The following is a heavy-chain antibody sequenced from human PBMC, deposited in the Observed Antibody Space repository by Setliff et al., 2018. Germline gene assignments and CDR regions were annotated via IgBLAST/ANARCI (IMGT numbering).Heavy chain of an antibody. J-gene: IGHJ4*02. CDR3: ARSLSRREKFLLDY. Sequence: SETLSLTCAVYGGSFSGYYWSWIRQPPGKRLEWIGEIIHSGSTNYNPSLKSRFTISMDTSKNQFSLRVSSVTAADTAVYYCARSLSRREKFLLDYWGQGALVTVSS. D-gene: IGHD3-16*01. V-gene: IGHV4-34*12. CDR2: IIHSGST. CDR1: GGSFSGYY.